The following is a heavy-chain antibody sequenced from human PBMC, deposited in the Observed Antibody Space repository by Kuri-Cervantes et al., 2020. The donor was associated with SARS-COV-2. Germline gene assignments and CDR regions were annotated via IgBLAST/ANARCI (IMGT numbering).Heavy chain of an antibody. D-gene: IGHD5-12*01. Sequence: GESLRLSCAASGFTFSSYGMHWVRQAPGKGLEWVAVIWYDGSNKYYADSVKGRFTISRDNSKNTLYLQMNSLRAEDTAVYYCARDRGYGGLRYYFDYWGQGTLVTVSS. CDR2: IWYDGSNK. CDR3: ARDRGYGGLRYYFDY. V-gene: IGHV3-33*08. J-gene: IGHJ4*02. CDR1: GFTFSSYG.